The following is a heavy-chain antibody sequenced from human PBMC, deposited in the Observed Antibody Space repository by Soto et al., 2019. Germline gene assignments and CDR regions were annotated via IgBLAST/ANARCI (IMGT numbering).Heavy chain of an antibody. CDR3: ARGGDLHYFDY. J-gene: IGHJ4*02. Sequence: ASVKVSCKAFGYTFTSSYIHWVRQAPGQGLEWMGIINPNGGSTTYTQKFQGRVTMTRDTSTSTVYMELSSLRSEDTAVYYCARGGDLHYFDYWGQGTLVTVSS. CDR2: INPNGGST. V-gene: IGHV1-46*01. D-gene: IGHD3-10*01. CDR1: GYTFTSSY.